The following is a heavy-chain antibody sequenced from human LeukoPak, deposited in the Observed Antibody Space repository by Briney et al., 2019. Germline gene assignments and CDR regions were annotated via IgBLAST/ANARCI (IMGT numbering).Heavy chain of an antibody. J-gene: IGHJ6*03. Sequence: GGSLRLSCAASGFTFSSYAMHWVRQAPGKGLEWVAVISYDGSNKYYADSVKGRFTISRDNSKNTLYLQMNSLRPEDTAVYYCASGPVPAAYMDVWGKGTTVTVSS. CDR3: ASGPVPAAYMDV. D-gene: IGHD2-2*01. CDR2: ISYDGSNK. V-gene: IGHV3-30-3*01. CDR1: GFTFSSYA.